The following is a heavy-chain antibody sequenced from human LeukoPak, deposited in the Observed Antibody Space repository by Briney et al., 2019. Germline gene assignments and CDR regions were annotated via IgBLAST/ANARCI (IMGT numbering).Heavy chain of an antibody. J-gene: IGHJ4*02. D-gene: IGHD1-26*01. CDR3: ARGGDDFDY. V-gene: IGHV4-59*01. CDR2: IYYSGST. Sequence: SETLSLTCTVSGGFISSYYWSWIRQPPGKGLEWIGYIYYSGSTNYNPSLKSRVTISVDTSKNQFSLKLSSVTAADTAVYYCARGGDDFDYWGQGTLVTVSS. CDR1: GGFISSYY.